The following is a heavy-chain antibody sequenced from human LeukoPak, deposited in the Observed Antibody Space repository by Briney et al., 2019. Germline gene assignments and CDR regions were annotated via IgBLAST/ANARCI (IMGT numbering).Heavy chain of an antibody. Sequence: ASVKVSCKTSGYTFSNYGISWVRPVPGQGLEWMGWISAYNNISHYAQKVQGRVSMTTDTSTSTAYMELRSLRSEDTAVYYCARDDCVDWGQGTLVTVSS. V-gene: IGHV1-18*01. CDR2: ISAYNNIS. D-gene: IGHD2-21*01. CDR3: ARDDCVD. J-gene: IGHJ4*02. CDR1: GYTFSNYG.